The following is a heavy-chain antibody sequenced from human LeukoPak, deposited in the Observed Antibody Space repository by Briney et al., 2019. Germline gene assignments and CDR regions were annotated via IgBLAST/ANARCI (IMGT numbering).Heavy chain of an antibody. CDR3: ARGDYETHGYQTR. Sequence: GVSVKVSCKASGYIFTSYVLHWVRQAPGQGLEWMGWINTNTGNPTYAQGFTGRFVFSLDTSVSTAYLQISSLKADDTAMYYCARGDYETHGYQTRWGQGTLVTVSS. D-gene: IGHD3-22*01. CDR2: INTNTGNP. J-gene: IGHJ4*02. V-gene: IGHV7-4-1*02. CDR1: GYIFTSYV.